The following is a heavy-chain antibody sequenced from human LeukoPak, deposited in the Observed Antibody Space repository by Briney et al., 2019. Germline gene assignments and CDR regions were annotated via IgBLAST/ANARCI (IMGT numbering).Heavy chain of an antibody. CDR3: ARGLYSGSYYGVNY. Sequence: GGSLRLSCAASGFTFSGCWMSWVRQAPGKGLEWVANIDQDGSGRYYVDSVKGRFTISRDNAKNPLYLQMNSLRAEDTAVYYCARGLYSGSYYGVNYWGQGTLVTVSS. D-gene: IGHD1-26*01. V-gene: IGHV3-7*01. CDR2: IDQDGSGR. CDR1: GFTFSGCW. J-gene: IGHJ4*02.